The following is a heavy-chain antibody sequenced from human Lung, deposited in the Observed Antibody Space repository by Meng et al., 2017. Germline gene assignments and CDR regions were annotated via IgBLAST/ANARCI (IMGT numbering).Heavy chain of an antibody. CDR2: ISSSSA. CDR1: GFTFSSYS. J-gene: IGHJ4*02. CDR3: ARGRVVVAATPSDY. Sequence: EVQLVESGGGLAKPGWSLSLSCASSGFTFSSYSMNWVRQASGKGLEWVSSISSSSAYADSVKGRFTISRDNAKNSLYLQMNSLRAEDTAVYYCARGRVVVAATPSDYWGQGTLVTVSS. D-gene: IGHD2-15*01. V-gene: IGHV3-21*01.